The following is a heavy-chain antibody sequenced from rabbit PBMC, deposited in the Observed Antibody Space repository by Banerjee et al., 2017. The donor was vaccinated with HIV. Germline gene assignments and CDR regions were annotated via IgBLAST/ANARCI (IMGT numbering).Heavy chain of an antibody. CDR1: GFSFSNKYV. CDR2: IYAGRSGTT. J-gene: IGHJ4*01. V-gene: IGHV1S45*01. D-gene: IGHD8-1*01. CDR3: ARNGAGSNYAFKL. Sequence: QEQLEESGGGLVKPEGSLTLTCKASGFSFSNKYVMCWVRQAPGKGLEWIACIYAGRSGTTYYASWAKGRFTISKTSSTTVTLQMTSLTAADTATYFCARNGAGSNYAFKLWGPGTLVTVS.